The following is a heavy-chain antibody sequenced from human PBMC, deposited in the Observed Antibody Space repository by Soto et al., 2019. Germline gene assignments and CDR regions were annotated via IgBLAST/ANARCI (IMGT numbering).Heavy chain of an antibody. J-gene: IGHJ4*02. D-gene: IGHD2-21*02. Sequence: EVPLLESGGGLAQPGGSLSLSFAASAFTFSSYAMSWVRQAPGKGLEWVSAVIGSGDSTYYADSVKGRFTISRDNSKNTLYLQMNSLRAEDTAVYYCAKGRASDCPGCTQDYWGQGTLVTVSS. V-gene: IGHV3-23*01. CDR2: VIGSGDST. CDR1: AFTFSSYA. CDR3: AKGRASDCPGCTQDY.